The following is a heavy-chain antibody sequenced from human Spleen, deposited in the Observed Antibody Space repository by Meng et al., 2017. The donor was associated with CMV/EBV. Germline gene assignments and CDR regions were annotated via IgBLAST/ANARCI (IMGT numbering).Heavy chain of an antibody. CDR3: ARGVTYGDPTASGY. V-gene: IGHV1-46*01. J-gene: IGHJ4*02. D-gene: IGHD2-8*01. CDR2: INPDDGST. CDR1: GYTFAFYY. Sequence: KASGYTFAFYYIHWARQAPGQGLEWMGIINPDDGSTSYAQKFLGRVTMTRDTSTTTVDMELSSLKSEDTALYYCARGVTYGDPTASGYWGQGTLVTVSS.